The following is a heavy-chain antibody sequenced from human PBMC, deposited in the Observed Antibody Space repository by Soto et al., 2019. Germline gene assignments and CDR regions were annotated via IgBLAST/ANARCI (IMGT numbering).Heavy chain of an antibody. J-gene: IGHJ4*02. CDR2: IIPILGIA. Sequence: GASVKVSCKASGGTFSSYTISWVRQAPGQGLEWMGRIIPILGIANYAQKFQGRVTITADKSTSTAYMELSSLRSEDTAVYYCARDPSYSSSWLFDYWGQGTLVTVS. CDR1: GGTFSSYT. CDR3: ARDPSYSSSWLFDY. V-gene: IGHV1-69*04. D-gene: IGHD6-13*01.